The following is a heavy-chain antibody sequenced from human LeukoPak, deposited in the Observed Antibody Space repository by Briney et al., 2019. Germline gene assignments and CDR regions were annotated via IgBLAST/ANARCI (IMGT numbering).Heavy chain of an antibody. Sequence: GGSLGLSCAASGFTFSDYYMSWIRQAPGKGLEWVSYISSSSSYTNYADSVKGRFTISRDNAKNSLYLQMNSLRAEDTAVYYCARDYCSGGSCSDAFDIWGQGTMVTVSS. CDR3: ARDYCSGGSCSDAFDI. D-gene: IGHD2-15*01. CDR1: GFTFSDYY. J-gene: IGHJ3*02. V-gene: IGHV3-11*06. CDR2: ISSSSSYT.